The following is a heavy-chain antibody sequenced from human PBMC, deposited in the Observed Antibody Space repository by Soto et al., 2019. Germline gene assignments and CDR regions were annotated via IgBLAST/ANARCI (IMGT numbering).Heavy chain of an antibody. Sequence: GESLRLSCAASGVTFSSYAMSWVRQAPGKGLEWVSAISGSGGSTYYADSVKGRFTISRDNSKNTLYLQMNSLRAEDTAVYYCAKSGYSSSWYYHGMDVWGQGTRSPSP. D-gene: IGHD6-13*01. J-gene: IGHJ6*02. V-gene: IGHV3-23*01. CDR1: GVTFSSYA. CDR3: AKSGYSSSWYYHGMDV. CDR2: ISGSGGST.